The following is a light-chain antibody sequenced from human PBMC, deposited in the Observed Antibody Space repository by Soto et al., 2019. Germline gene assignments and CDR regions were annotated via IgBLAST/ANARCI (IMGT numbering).Light chain of an antibody. CDR1: QSVSSNY. V-gene: IGKV3-20*01. CDR2: GAS. CDR3: QQYGSSLFT. Sequence: EIVLTQSPGTLSLSPGERATLSCRASQSVSSNYLAWYQQKPGQAPRVLIYGASSRATGIPDRFSGGGSGTDFTLTIIRLEPEDFAVYYCQQYGSSLFTFGPGTKVDIK. J-gene: IGKJ3*01.